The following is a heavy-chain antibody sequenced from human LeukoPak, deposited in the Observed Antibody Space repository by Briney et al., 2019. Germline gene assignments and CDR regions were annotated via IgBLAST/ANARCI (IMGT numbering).Heavy chain of an antibody. CDR3: ARQRYDSSGHGSDY. V-gene: IGHV3-21*01. D-gene: IGHD3-22*01. J-gene: IGHJ4*02. CDR1: GFTFSSYS. Sequence: GGSLRLSCAASGFTFSSYSMNWVRQAPGKGLEWVSSISSSSSYIYYADSVKGRFTISRDNAKNSLYLQMNSLRAEGTAVYYCARQRYDSSGHGSDYWGQGTLVTVSS. CDR2: ISSSSSYI.